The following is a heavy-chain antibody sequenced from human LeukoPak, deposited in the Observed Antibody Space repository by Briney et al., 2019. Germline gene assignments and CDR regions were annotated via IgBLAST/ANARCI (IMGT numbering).Heavy chain of an antibody. V-gene: IGHV3-23*01. Sequence: GGSLRLSCAASGFTFSSYAMSTVRQAPGKGLEWVSAISGSGGSTYYADSVKGRFTISRDNSKNTLYLQMNSLRAEDTAVYYCAKLTSGSGSSALFDYWGQGTLVTVSS. J-gene: IGHJ4*02. CDR1: GFTFSSYA. D-gene: IGHD3-10*01. CDR3: AKLTSGSGSSALFDY. CDR2: ISGSGGST.